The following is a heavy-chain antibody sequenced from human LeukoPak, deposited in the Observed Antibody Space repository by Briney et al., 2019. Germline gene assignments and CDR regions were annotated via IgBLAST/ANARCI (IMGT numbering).Heavy chain of an antibody. D-gene: IGHD6-19*01. V-gene: IGHV1-46*01. J-gene: IGHJ6*03. CDR2: INPSGGST. CDR3: ARGLPQWLRYYYYYMDV. Sequence: ASVKVSCKASGYTFTSYYMHWVRQAPGQGLEWMGIINPSGGSTSYAQKFQGRVTMTRDTSTSTVYMELSSLRSEDTAVYYCARGLPQWLRYYYYYMDVWGKGTTVTVSS. CDR1: GYTFTSYY.